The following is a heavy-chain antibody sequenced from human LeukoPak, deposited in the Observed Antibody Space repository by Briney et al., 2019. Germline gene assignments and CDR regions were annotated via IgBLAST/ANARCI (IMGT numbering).Heavy chain of an antibody. CDR3: ARAVTFPGFYYYYYMDV. V-gene: IGHV4-61*02. Sequence: PSQTLSLTCTVSGGSISSGSYYWSWIRQPAGKGLEWIGRIYTSGSTNYNPSLKSRVTISVDTSKNQFSLKLSSVTAADTAVYYCARAVTFPGFYYYYYMDVWGKGTTVTVSS. CDR2: IYTSGST. CDR1: GGSISSGSYY. J-gene: IGHJ6*03. D-gene: IGHD2-21*01.